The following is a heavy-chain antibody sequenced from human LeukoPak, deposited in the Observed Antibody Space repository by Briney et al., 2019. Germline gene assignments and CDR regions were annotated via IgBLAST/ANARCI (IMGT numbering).Heavy chain of an antibody. CDR3: ARHVLWDDFWSGLYYFDY. J-gene: IGHJ4*02. V-gene: IGHV3-7*01. CDR1: RFTFSNYW. Sequence: GGSLRLSCAASRFTFSNYWMSWVRQAPGKGLDWVANIKPDGSGTYYVDSVKGRFTISRDNTKGSLFLQMNSLREEDTAVYYCARHVLWDDFWSGLYYFDYWGQGTLVTVSS. D-gene: IGHD3-3*01. CDR2: IKPDGSGT.